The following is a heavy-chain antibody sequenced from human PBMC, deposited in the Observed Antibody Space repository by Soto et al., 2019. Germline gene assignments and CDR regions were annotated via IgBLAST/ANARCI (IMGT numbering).Heavy chain of an antibody. Sequence: AGGSLRLSCAASGFTFSSYSMNWVRQAPGKGLEWVSSISSSSSYIYYADSVKGRFTISRDNAKNPLYLQMNSLRAEDTAVYYCARDRNYYYGSGSYYQFGDYYYGMDVWGQGTTVTVSS. D-gene: IGHD3-10*01. J-gene: IGHJ6*02. CDR3: ARDRNYYYGSGSYYQFGDYYYGMDV. V-gene: IGHV3-21*01. CDR1: GFTFSSYS. CDR2: ISSSSSYI.